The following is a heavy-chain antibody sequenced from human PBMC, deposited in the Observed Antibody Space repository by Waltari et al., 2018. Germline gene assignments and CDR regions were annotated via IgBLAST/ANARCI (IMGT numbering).Heavy chain of an antibody. CDR2: IYHSGST. D-gene: IGHD3-10*01. CDR3: ARCRRGGYFDY. Sequence: QVQLQESGPGLVKPSETLSLTCAVSGYSISSGYYWGWIRQPPGKGLAWIGSIYHSGSTYYNPSLKSRVTISVDTSKNQFSLKLGSVTAADTAVYYCARCRRGGYFDYWGQGTLVTVSS. V-gene: IGHV4-38-2*01. CDR1: GYSISSGYY. J-gene: IGHJ4*02.